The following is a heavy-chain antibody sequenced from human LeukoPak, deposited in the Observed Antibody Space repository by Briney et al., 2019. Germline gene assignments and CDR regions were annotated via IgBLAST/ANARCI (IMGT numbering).Heavy chain of an antibody. Sequence: ASVKVSCKASGFTLTNYYMHWVRQAPGQGLEWMGLINPTGSSTNYAQKFRGRVTMTRDTSTSTVYMELSSLRSEDTAVYYCAREESGGFFDYWGQGTLVTVSS. D-gene: IGHD2-8*02. CDR2: INPTGSST. CDR3: AREESGGFFDY. V-gene: IGHV1-46*01. CDR1: GFTLTNYY. J-gene: IGHJ4*02.